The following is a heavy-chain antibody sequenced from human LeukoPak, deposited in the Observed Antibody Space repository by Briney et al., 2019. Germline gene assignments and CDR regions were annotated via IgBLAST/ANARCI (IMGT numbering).Heavy chain of an antibody. Sequence: GGSLRLSCAASGFTFDDYTMHWVRQAPGKGLEWVSLITWDSGTTSYADSVKGRFTISRDNSRNSIYLQMNSLRSEDTAFCYCAKNRLTRYYFDSSAPPEYWGQGTLVTVSS. CDR3: AKNRLTRYYFDSSAPPEY. CDR1: GFTFDDYT. D-gene: IGHD3-22*01. V-gene: IGHV3-43*01. CDR2: ITWDSGTT. J-gene: IGHJ4*02.